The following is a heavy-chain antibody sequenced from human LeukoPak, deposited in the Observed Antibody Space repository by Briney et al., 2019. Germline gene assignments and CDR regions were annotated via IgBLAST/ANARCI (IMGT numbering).Heavy chain of an antibody. V-gene: IGHV4-59*08. Sequence: SETLSLTCTVSGGSISSYYWSWIRQPPGKGPEWIGYIYYSGSTNYNPSLKSRVTISVDTSKNQLSLKLSSVTAADTAVYYCATRAYGDYYFDYWGQGTLVTVSS. CDR2: IYYSGST. CDR1: GGSISSYY. J-gene: IGHJ4*02. D-gene: IGHD4-17*01. CDR3: ATRAYGDYYFDY.